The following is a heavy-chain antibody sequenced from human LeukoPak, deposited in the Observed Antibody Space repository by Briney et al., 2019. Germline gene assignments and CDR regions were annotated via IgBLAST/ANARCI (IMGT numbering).Heavy chain of an antibody. Sequence: GGSLRLSCEASGFTFDDYAMHWVRQAPGKGLEWVSGISWNSGSIGYVDSVKGRFTISKNSAKNSLYLQMNTLRVEDTAMYYCASLDTAKQPLANHWGQGTLVTVSS. J-gene: IGHJ5*02. V-gene: IGHV3-9*01. CDR2: ISWNSGSI. CDR1: GFTFDDYA. CDR3: ASLDTAKQPLANH. D-gene: IGHD5-18*01.